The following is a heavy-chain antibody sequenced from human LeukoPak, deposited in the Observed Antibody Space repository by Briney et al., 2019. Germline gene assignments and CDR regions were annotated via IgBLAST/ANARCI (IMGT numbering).Heavy chain of an antibody. CDR3: VVVPAAIRNSVWFDP. CDR2: VDPEDGET. D-gene: IGHD2-2*02. Sequence: ASVKVSCKVSGYTFTDYYMHWVLQAPGKGLEWMGLVDPEDGETIYAEKFQGRVTITADTSTDTAYMELSSLRSEDTAVYYCVVVPAAIRNSVWFDPWGQGTLVTVSS. CDR1: GYTFTDYY. J-gene: IGHJ5*02. V-gene: IGHV1-69-2*01.